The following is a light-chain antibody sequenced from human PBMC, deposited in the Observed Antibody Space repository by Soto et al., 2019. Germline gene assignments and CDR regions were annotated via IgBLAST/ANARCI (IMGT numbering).Light chain of an antibody. J-gene: IGLJ2*01. Sequence: QSALTQPASVSGSPGQSITISCTGTSSDVGSYNLVSWYQQHPGKAPKLMIYEGSKRPSGVSNRFSGSKSGNTASLTISGLQAEDEADYYCCSYAGSSTFPYVVSGGGTKLTVL. CDR1: SSDVGSYNL. CDR2: EGS. V-gene: IGLV2-23*03. CDR3: CSYAGSSTFPYVV.